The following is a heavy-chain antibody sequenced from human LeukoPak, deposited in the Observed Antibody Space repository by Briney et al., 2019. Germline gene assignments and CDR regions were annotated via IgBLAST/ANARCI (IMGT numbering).Heavy chain of an antibody. D-gene: IGHD6-13*01. Sequence: PGGSLRLSCAGSGFTFSTYAMNWVRQAPGKGLEWVSAISGDGGSTYYADSVKGRFTISRDNSKNTLYLQMNSLRAEDTAVYYCAKDLSLWEQQLVHFDYWGQGTLVTVSS. CDR1: GFTFSTYA. CDR2: ISGDGGST. V-gene: IGHV3-23*01. CDR3: AKDLSLWEQQLVHFDY. J-gene: IGHJ4*02.